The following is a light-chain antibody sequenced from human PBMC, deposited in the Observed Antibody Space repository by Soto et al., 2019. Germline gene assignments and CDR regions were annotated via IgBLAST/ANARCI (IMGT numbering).Light chain of an antibody. Sequence: QSLLTHPPSASRAPGQRVTISCSGNNSNAGGNAVSWYQQVPGTAPLLLIYTDNQRPSGVPDRFSGSKSGTSASLAISGLQAEDEADYYCATWDDSLNGYVFGTGTKVTVL. V-gene: IGLV1-44*01. CDR3: ATWDDSLNGYV. CDR2: TDN. CDR1: NSNAGGNA. J-gene: IGLJ1*01.